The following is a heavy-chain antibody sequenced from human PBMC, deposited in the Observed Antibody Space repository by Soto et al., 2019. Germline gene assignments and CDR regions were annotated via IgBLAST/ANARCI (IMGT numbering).Heavy chain of an antibody. CDR2: IIPMFGAA. D-gene: IGHD6-13*01. CDR1: GGTFTSHA. J-gene: IGHJ4*02. V-gene: IGHV1-69*12. Sequence: QVQLVQSGAEVKKPGSSAKVSCKASGGTFTSHAVSWVRQAPGQGLEWMGGIIPMFGAANYALNFQGRVTITADEPTGTAYMELSSLRSEDTAVYYCARGSISWFLDYWGLGTLVTVSS. CDR3: ARGSISWFLDY.